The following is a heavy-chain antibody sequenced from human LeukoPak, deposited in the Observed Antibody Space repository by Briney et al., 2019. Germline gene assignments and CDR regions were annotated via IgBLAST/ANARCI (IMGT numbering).Heavy chain of an antibody. Sequence: PSETLSLTCAVSGGSISSGGYSWSWIRQPPGKGLEWIGYIYYSGSTYYNPSLKSRVTISVDTSKNQFSLKLSSVTAADTAVYYCARGGYYDSSAQGTPDAFDIWGQGTMVTVSS. J-gene: IGHJ3*02. CDR1: GGSISSGGYS. D-gene: IGHD3-22*01. V-gene: IGHV4-30-4*07. CDR2: IYYSGST. CDR3: ARGGYYDSSAQGTPDAFDI.